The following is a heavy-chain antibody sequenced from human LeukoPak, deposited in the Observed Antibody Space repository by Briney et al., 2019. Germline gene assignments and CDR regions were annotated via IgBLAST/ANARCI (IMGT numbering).Heavy chain of an antibody. CDR3: ARGGSSWYHYGMDV. CDR2: IWYDGSNK. J-gene: IGHJ6*04. D-gene: IGHD6-13*01. CDR1: GFTFSSYA. Sequence: GGSLTLSCAASGFTFSSYAMSWVRQAPGKGLEWVAVIWYDGSNKYYADSVKGRFTISRDNSKNTLYLQMNSLRAEDTAVYYCARGGSSWYHYGMDVWGKGTTVTVSS. V-gene: IGHV3-33*08.